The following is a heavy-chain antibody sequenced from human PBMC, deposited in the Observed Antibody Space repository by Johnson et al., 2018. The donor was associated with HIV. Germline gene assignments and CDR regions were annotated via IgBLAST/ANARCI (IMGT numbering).Heavy chain of an antibody. D-gene: IGHD3-16*01. CDR2: INWNGGNT. V-gene: IGHV3-20*04. CDR3: AREKWGAFGVDAVDI. CDR1: GFTFDDYG. J-gene: IGHJ3*02. Sequence: EQLVVSGGGVVRPGGSLRLSCAASGFTFDDYGMSWVRQAPGKGLEWVSGINWNGGNTGYADSVKGRFTISRDNAKNSLYLQINSLRAEDTAVYYCAREKWGAFGVDAVDIWGQGTMVTVSS.